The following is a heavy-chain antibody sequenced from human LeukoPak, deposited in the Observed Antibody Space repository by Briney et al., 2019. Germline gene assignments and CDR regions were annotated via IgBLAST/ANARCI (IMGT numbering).Heavy chain of an antibody. CDR1: GESFSGYY. Sequence: SETLSLTCRVDGESFSGYYWIWIRQPPGKGLEWIGEINHRGSTNYNPSLKSRVTLSVDTSNRQFSLNVTSMTAADTAMYYCARGQFWRGSEIRVWGQGTLVTVSS. D-gene: IGHD1-26*01. V-gene: IGHV4-34*01. CDR2: INHRGST. J-gene: IGHJ4*02. CDR3: ARGQFWRGSEIRV.